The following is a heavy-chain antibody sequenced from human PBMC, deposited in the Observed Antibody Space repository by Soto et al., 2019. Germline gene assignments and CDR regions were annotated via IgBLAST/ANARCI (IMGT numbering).Heavy chain of an antibody. D-gene: IGHD1-7*01. CDR3: PKAHGTPDYYGMDV. J-gene: IGHJ6*02. CDR2: ISYDGSNK. V-gene: IGHV3-30*18. CDR1: GFTFSRYG. Sequence: QVQLVESGGGVVQPGRSLRLSCAASGFTFSRYGMHWVRQAPGTGLEWVAVISYDGSNKYYADSVKGRFTISRDNSKNTLYLQMNSLRAEDTAVYYCPKAHGTPDYYGMDVWGQGTTLTVSS.